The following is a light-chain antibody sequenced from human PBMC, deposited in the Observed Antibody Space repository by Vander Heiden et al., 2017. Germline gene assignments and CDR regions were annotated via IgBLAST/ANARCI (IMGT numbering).Light chain of an antibody. CDR3: QSYDSSLSAYV. V-gene: IGLV1-40*01. CDR2: GNS. CDR1: SSNIGAGFD. J-gene: IGLJ1*01. Sequence: QSVLTQPPSVSGAPGQRVTIPCPGTSSNIGAGFDVHWYQQLPRTTPKLLIFGNSNRPSGVPDRFSGSKSGTSASLAITWLQAEDEGDYYCQSYDSSLSAYVFGTGTKVTVL.